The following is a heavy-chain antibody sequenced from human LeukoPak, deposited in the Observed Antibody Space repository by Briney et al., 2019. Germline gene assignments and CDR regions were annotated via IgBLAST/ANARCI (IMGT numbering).Heavy chain of an antibody. CDR1: GFTFSAYW. J-gene: IGHJ6*02. V-gene: IGHV3-21*01. D-gene: IGHD3-16*01. CDR3: ARDLLSLDYGYYGMDV. CDR2: ISSSSSYI. Sequence: PGGSLRLSCAASGFTFSAYWMHWVRQVPGKGLEWVSSISSSSSYIYYADSVKGRFTISRDNAKNSLYLQMNSLRAEDTAVYYCARDLLSLDYGYYGMDVWGQGTTVTVSS.